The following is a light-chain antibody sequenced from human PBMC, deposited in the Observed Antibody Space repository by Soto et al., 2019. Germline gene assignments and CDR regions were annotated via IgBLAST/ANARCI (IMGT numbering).Light chain of an antibody. CDR3: QQSYITPYT. CDR1: QSISVH. V-gene: IGKV1-39*01. CDR2: AAS. J-gene: IGKJ2*01. Sequence: DIQMTQSPSSLSASVGDTVTITCRASQSISVHLNWYQQKPGKVPKLLIYAASNLQSGVPSSFSGSGSETDFALTINSLQPEDFATYYCQQSYITPYTFGQGTKLQIK.